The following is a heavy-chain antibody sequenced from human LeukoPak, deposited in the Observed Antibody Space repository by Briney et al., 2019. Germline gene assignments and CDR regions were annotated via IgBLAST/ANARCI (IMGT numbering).Heavy chain of an antibody. CDR3: ARGDYASNSGFDY. Sequence: PGGSLRLSCAASGFTFSSYSMNWVRQAPGKGLEWVSSISSSSSYIYYADSVKGRFTISRDSAKNSLYLQMNSLRAEDTAVYYCARGDYASNSGFDYWGQGTLVTVSS. J-gene: IGHJ4*02. CDR1: GFTFSSYS. V-gene: IGHV3-21*01. D-gene: IGHD4-17*01. CDR2: ISSSSSYI.